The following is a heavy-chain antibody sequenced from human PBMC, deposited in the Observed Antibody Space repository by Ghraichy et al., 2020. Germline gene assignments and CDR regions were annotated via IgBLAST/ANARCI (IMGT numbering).Heavy chain of an antibody. D-gene: IGHD3-3*01. J-gene: IGHJ5*02. CDR2: INAGNGNT. CDR3: ARDGGDFWSGYPFDRFDP. Sequence: ASVKVSCKASGYTFTSYAMHWVRQAPGQRLEWMGWINAGNGNTKYSQKFQGRVTITRDTSASTAHMELSSLRSEDTAVYYCARDGGDFWSGYPFDRFDPWGQGTLVTVSS. V-gene: IGHV1-3*01. CDR1: GYTFTSYA.